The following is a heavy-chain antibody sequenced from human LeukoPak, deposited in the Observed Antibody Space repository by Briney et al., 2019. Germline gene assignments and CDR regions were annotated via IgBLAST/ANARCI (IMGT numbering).Heavy chain of an antibody. CDR2: IYYSGST. D-gene: IGHD3-22*01. CDR1: GGSISSYH. CDR3: ARHSSGYLSYFDY. Sequence: SETLSLTCTVSGGSISSYHWSWIRQPPGKGLEWIGYIYYSGSTNYNPSLKSRVTISLDTSKNQFSLKVSSVTAAGTAVYYCARHSSGYLSYFDYWGQGTLVPVSS. J-gene: IGHJ4*02. V-gene: IGHV4-59*08.